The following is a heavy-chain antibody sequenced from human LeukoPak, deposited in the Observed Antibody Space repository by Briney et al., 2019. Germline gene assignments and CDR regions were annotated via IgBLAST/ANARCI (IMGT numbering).Heavy chain of an antibody. CDR1: GFTFSSYG. CDR2: SSNSGGST. CDR3: AELGITMIGGV. V-gene: IGHV3-23*01. Sequence: GGSLRLSCAASGFTFSSYGMSWVRQAPGKGLEWVSSSSNSGGSTYHADSVKGRFTISRDNAKDSLYLQMNSLRAEDTAVYYCAELGITMIGGVWGKGTTVTISS. D-gene: IGHD3-10*02. J-gene: IGHJ6*04.